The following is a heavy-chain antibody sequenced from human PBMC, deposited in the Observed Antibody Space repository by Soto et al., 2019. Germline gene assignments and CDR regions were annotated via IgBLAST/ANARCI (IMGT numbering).Heavy chain of an antibody. CDR2: IGAYNGNT. CDR3: ARESPGYSYGLYNWFDP. V-gene: IGHV1-18*04. D-gene: IGHD5-18*01. Sequence: ASVKVSCKASGYTFTSYGISWVRQAPGQGLEWMGWIGAYNGNTNYAQKLQGRVTMTTDTSPSTAYMELRSLRSADPAVYYCARESPGYSYGLYNWFDPWGQGTLVTVSS. CDR1: GYTFTSYG. J-gene: IGHJ5*02.